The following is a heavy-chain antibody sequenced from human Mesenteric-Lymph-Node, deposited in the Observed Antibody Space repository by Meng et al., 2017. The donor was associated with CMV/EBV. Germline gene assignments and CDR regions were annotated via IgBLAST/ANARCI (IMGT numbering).Heavy chain of an antibody. Sequence: EVHVVVSGGGLVQPGGSLRLSCAASGFNVRDKYMSWVRQAPGKGLEWVCIIYRGDNTYYIDSVKDRFTVSRDNSKNTMYLQMNSLRVEDTAVYYCTGDSVSNPNLDYWGQGTLVTVSS. D-gene: IGHD3-10*01. CDR3: TGDSVSNPNLDY. CDR2: IYRGDNT. CDR1: GFNVRDKY. V-gene: IGHV3-66*01. J-gene: IGHJ4*02.